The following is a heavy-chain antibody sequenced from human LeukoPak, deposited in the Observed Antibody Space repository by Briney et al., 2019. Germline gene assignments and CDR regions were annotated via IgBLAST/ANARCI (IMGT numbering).Heavy chain of an antibody. J-gene: IGHJ4*02. CDR3: AREAINYYDSSGYWRGFDY. D-gene: IGHD3-22*01. V-gene: IGHV3-30*02. CDR1: GFTFSSYG. Sequence: PGGSLRLSCAASGFTFSSYGMHWVRQAPGKGLEWVAFIRYDGSNKYYADSVKGRFTISRDNSKNTLYLQMNSLRAEDTAVYYCAREAINYYDSSGYWRGFDYWGQGTLVTVSS. CDR2: IRYDGSNK.